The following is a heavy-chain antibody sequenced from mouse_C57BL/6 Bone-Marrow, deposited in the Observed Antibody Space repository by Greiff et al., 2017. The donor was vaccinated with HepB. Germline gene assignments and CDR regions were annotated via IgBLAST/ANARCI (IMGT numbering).Heavy chain of an antibody. D-gene: IGHD2-13*01. CDR3: ARHEEGEGGGDYFDY. Sequence: QVQLQQSGAELVKPGASVKLSCKASGYTFTEYTIHWVKQRSGQGLEWIGWFYPGSGSIKYNEKFKDKATLTADKSSSTVYMELSRLKSEDSAVYFWARHEEGEGGGDYFDYWGQGTTLTVSS. J-gene: IGHJ2*01. V-gene: IGHV1-62-2*01. CDR2: FYPGSGSI. CDR1: GYTFTEYT.